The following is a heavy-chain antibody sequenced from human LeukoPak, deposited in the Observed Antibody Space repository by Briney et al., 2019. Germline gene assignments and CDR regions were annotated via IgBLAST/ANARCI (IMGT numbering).Heavy chain of an antibody. CDR1: GFTFSSYA. CDR3: ARVVWDYYDSSGYYNTPSNDY. CDR2: ISYDGSNK. Sequence: GGSLRLSCAASGFTFSSYAMHWVRQAPGKGLEWVAVISYDGSNKYYADSVKGRFTISRDNSKNTLYLQMNSLRAEDTAVYYCARVVWDYYDSSGYYNTPSNDYWGQGTLVTVSS. V-gene: IGHV3-30-3*01. D-gene: IGHD3-22*01. J-gene: IGHJ4*02.